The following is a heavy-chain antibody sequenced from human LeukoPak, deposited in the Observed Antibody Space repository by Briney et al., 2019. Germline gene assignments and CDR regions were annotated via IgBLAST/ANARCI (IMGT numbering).Heavy chain of an antibody. CDR3: AKDYSSSWFNWFDP. CDR2: IRYDGSNK. Sequence: PGVSLRLSCAASGFTFSSYGMHWVRQAPGKGLEWVAFIRYDGSNKYYADSVKGRFTISRDNSKNTLYLQMNSLRAEDTAVYYCAKDYSSSWFNWFDPWGQGTLVTVSS. J-gene: IGHJ5*02. V-gene: IGHV3-30*02. D-gene: IGHD6-13*01. CDR1: GFTFSSYG.